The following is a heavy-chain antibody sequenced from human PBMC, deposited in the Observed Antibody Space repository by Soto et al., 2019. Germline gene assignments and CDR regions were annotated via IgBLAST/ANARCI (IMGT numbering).Heavy chain of an antibody. CDR3: ARYSGYDWGGYYYYGMDV. V-gene: IGHV1-69*13. D-gene: IGHD5-12*01. CDR1: GGTFSSYA. Sequence: SVKVSCKASGGTFSSYAISWVRQAPGQGLEWMGGIIPIFGTANYAQKFQGRVTITADESTSTAYMELSSLRSEGTAVYYCARYSGYDWGGYYYYGMDVWGQGTTVTVS. CDR2: IIPIFGTA. J-gene: IGHJ6*02.